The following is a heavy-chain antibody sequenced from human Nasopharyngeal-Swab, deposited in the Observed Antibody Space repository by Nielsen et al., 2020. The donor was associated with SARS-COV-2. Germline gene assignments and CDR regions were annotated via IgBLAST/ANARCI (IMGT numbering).Heavy chain of an antibody. CDR2: IYYSGSA. V-gene: IGHV4-59*08. D-gene: IGHD3-10*01. CDR1: GGSISRYY. J-gene: IGHJ6*02. Sequence: SETLSLTCTVSGGSISRYYWSWIRQPPGKGLEGIGFIYYSGSANYNPSLKSRVTISEDTSKNQFSLKLTSVTAADTAMYYCAATVTMVRGSMNYYFYGMDVWGQGTTVTVSS. CDR3: AATVTMVRGSMNYYFYGMDV.